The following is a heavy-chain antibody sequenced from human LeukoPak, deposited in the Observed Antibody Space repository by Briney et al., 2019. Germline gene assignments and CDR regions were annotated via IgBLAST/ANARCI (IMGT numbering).Heavy chain of an antibody. D-gene: IGHD2-15*01. CDR1: GSTFSTYA. J-gene: IGHJ1*01. CDR3: AEVGVAAGYFQH. CDR2: ISDSGGTT. Sequence: QAGGSLRLSCAASGSTFSTYAMSWVRQAAGKGLEWVSAISDSGGTTYYADSVKGRFTISRDNSKNTLYLQMNSLRAEDTAVYYCAEVGVAAGYFQHWGQGTLVTVSS. V-gene: IGHV3-23*01.